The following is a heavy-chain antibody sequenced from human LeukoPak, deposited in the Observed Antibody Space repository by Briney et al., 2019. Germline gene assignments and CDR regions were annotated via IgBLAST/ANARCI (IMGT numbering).Heavy chain of an antibody. V-gene: IGHV3-30-3*01. CDR3: ARDRAAYYYDSSGYRF. CDR1: GFTFSSHA. D-gene: IGHD3-22*01. CDR2: ISYDGSNK. Sequence: PGGSLRLSCAASGFTFSSHAMHWVRQAPGKGLEWVAVISYDGSNKYYADSVKGRFTISRDNSKNTLYLQMNSLRAEDTAVYYCARDRAAYYYDSSGYRFWGQGTLVTVSS. J-gene: IGHJ4*02.